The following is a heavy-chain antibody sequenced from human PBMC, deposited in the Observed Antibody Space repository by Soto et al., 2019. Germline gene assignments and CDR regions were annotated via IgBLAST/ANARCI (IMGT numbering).Heavy chain of an antibody. J-gene: IGHJ3*02. D-gene: IGHD2-2*01. CDR1: GGTFSSYA. CDR2: IIPIFGTA. V-gene: IGHV1-69*01. CDR3: ARGDYIVVVPAARKLGAFDI. Sequence: QVQLVQSGAEVKKPGSSVKVSCTASGGTFSSYAISWVRQAPGQGLEWMGGIIPIFGTANYAQKLQGRVTITADEPTSTGDMELSSLRTEDTAVYYCARGDYIVVVPAARKLGAFDIWGQGTMVTVSS.